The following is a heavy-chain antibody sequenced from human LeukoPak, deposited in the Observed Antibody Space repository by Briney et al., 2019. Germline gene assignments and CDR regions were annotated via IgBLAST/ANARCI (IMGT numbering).Heavy chain of an antibody. CDR2: ISYDGSNK. D-gene: IGHD3-22*01. J-gene: IGHJ4*02. V-gene: IGHV3-30*04. CDR1: GFTFSSYA. CDR3: AKELKPMIVVADLFDY. Sequence: GGSLRLSCAASGFTFSSYAMHWVRQAPGKGLEWVALISYDGSNKYYADSVKGRFTISRDNSKNTLYLQMNSLRPEDTAVYYCAKELKPMIVVADLFDYWGQGTLVTVSS.